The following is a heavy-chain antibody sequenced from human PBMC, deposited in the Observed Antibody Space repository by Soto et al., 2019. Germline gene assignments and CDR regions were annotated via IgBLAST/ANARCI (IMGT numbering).Heavy chain of an antibody. CDR2: ISYDGSNK. CDR1: GFTFSSYA. CDR3: ARGLTPQVGYYYYGMDV. V-gene: IGHV3-30-3*01. Sequence: LRLSCAASGFTFSSYAIHWVRQAPCKGLEWVAVISYDGSNKYYADSVKGRFTISRDNSKNTLYLQMNSLRAEDTAVYYCARGLTPQVGYYYYGMDVWGQGTTVTVSS. D-gene: IGHD2-2*01. J-gene: IGHJ6*02.